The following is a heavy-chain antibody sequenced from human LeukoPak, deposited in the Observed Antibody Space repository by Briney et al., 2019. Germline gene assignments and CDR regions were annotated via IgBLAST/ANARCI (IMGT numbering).Heavy chain of an antibody. CDR2: IKLDGSEK. Sequence: GGSLRLSCVASGFTFGKYWMSWVRQAPRKGLEWVANIKLDGSEKNYVDSVKGRFTISRDNTKNSLYLQMNSLRAEDTAVFYCARDQYDTWSRRGNFDSWGQGTLVIVSS. D-gene: IGHD3-3*01. V-gene: IGHV3-7*03. CDR1: GFTFGKYW. CDR3: ARDQYDTWSRRGNFDS. J-gene: IGHJ4*02.